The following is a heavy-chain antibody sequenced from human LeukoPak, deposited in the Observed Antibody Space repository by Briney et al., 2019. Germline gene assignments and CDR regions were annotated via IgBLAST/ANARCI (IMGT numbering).Heavy chain of an antibody. V-gene: IGHV1-2*02. D-gene: IGHD5-24*01. CDR2: INPNSGGT. CDR1: GYTFTGYY. CDR3: ARAGRARDGYNHWWDDY. Sequence: ASVKVSCKASGYTFTGYYMHWVRQAPGQGLEWMGWINPNSGGTNYAQKFQGRVTMTRDTSISTAYMELSRLRSDDTAVYYCARAGRARDGYNHWWDDYWGQGTLVTVSS. J-gene: IGHJ4*02.